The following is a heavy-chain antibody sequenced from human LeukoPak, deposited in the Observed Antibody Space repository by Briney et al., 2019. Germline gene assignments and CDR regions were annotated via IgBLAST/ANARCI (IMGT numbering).Heavy chain of an antibody. CDR2: LYYSGST. CDR1: GGSFSGYY. CDR3: ARHGERGYSYGHDY. D-gene: IGHD5-18*01. Sequence: SETLSLTCAVYGGSFSGYYWGWIRQPPGKGPEWIGSLYYSGSTYYNPSLKSRVTISVDTSKNQLSLKLSSVTAADTAVYYCARHGERGYSYGHDYWGQGTLVTVSS. J-gene: IGHJ4*02. V-gene: IGHV4-39*01.